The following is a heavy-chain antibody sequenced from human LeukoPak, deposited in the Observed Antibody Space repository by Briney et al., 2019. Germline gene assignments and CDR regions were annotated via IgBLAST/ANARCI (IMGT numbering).Heavy chain of an antibody. CDR1: GDIFNSYS. J-gene: IGHJ6*03. CDR3: ARVGRSRGSLPNSYYYMDV. Sequence: GASVKASCNASGDIFNSYSVSWVRQAPGQGLEWMGGIIPIFGSTNYAQKFQGRVRITTDQSTRTAYMELNSLSSDDTAVYYCARVGRSRGSLPNSYYYMDVWGKGTTVTVSS. V-gene: IGHV1-69*05. D-gene: IGHD1-26*01. CDR2: IIPIFGST.